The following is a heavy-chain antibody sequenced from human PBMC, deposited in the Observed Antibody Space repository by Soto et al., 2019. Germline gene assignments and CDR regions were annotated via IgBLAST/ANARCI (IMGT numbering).Heavy chain of an antibody. Sequence: GGSLRLSCAASGFTSSSYEMNWVRQAPGKGLEWVSYISSSGSTIYYTDSVKGRFTISRDNAKNSLYLQMNSLRAEDTAVYYCARIGDFWSGYYMRKNYYYGMDVWGQGTTVTVSS. J-gene: IGHJ6*02. V-gene: IGHV3-48*03. CDR3: ARIGDFWSGYYMRKNYYYGMDV. D-gene: IGHD3-3*01. CDR2: ISSSGSTI. CDR1: GFTSSSYE.